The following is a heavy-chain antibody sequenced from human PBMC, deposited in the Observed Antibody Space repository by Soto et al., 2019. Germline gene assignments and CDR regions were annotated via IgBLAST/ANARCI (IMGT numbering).Heavy chain of an antibody. Sequence: ASVKVSCKASGYTFTSYAMHWVRQAPGQRLEWMGWINAGNGNTKYSQKFQGRVTITRDTSASTAYMELSSLRSEDTAVYYCARAVPRGIAAAVTGFDPWGQGTLVTVSS. V-gene: IGHV1-3*01. CDR2: INAGNGNT. CDR1: GYTFTSYA. D-gene: IGHD6-13*01. CDR3: ARAVPRGIAAAVTGFDP. J-gene: IGHJ5*02.